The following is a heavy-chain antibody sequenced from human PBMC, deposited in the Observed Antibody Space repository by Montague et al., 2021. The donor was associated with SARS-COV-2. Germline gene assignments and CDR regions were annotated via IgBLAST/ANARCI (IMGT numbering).Heavy chain of an antibody. D-gene: IGHD1-1*01. CDR2: TYYRSKWYN. Sequence: CAISGDSVSSNSATWNWARQSPSRGLEWLGRTYYRSKWYNDYAXXXRGRVTINPDTSKNQFSLQLNSVTPEDTAIYYCTSGREGNYNVMDVWGQGTTVTVSS. J-gene: IGHJ6*02. CDR1: GDSVSSNSAT. CDR3: TSGREGNYNVMDV. V-gene: IGHV6-1*01.